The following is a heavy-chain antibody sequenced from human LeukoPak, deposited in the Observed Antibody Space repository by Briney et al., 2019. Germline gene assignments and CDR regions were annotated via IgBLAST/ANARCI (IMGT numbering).Heavy chain of an antibody. CDR1: GFTFSSLW. J-gene: IGHJ6*02. D-gene: IGHD3-3*01. V-gene: IGHV3-30*18. Sequence: GGSLRLSCAASGFTFSSLWMHWVRQAPGKGLEWVSVISYTGSDKFYADSVKGRFTISRDNSKNTLYLQMNGLTAEDTAVYYCAKDGDFWSRTGMDVWGQGTTVTVSS. CDR2: ISYTGSDK. CDR3: AKDGDFWSRTGMDV.